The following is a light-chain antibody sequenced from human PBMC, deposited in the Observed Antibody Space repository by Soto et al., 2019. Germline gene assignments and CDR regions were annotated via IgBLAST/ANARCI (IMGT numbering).Light chain of an antibody. V-gene: IGLV2-8*01. CDR3: SSYTSSSTLV. Sequence: QSALTQPPSASGSPGQSLTVSCTGTSSDVGAHNYVSWYQQNPGKAPKLMLYDVNKRPSGVPDRFSGSKSGNTASLTVSGLQAEDEADYYCSSYTSSSTLVFGGGTKLTVL. CDR1: SSDVGAHNY. CDR2: DVN. J-gene: IGLJ2*01.